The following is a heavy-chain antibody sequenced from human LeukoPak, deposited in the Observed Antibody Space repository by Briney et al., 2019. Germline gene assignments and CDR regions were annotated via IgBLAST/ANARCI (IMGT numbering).Heavy chain of an antibody. CDR1: GFTFSSYG. Sequence: GGSLRLSCAASGFTFSSYGVSWVRQAPGKGLEWVSAISGSGGSTYYADSVKGRFTISRDNAKNSLYLQMNSLRAEDTAVYYCAREWELLDYWGQGTLVTVSS. CDR2: ISGSGGST. CDR3: AREWELLDY. J-gene: IGHJ4*02. D-gene: IGHD1-26*01. V-gene: IGHV3-23*01.